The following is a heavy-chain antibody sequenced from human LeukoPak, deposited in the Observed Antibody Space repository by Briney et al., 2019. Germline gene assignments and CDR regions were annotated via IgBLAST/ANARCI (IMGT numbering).Heavy chain of an antibody. CDR2: LPPDELDI. CDR3: ARAYYYYGMDV. J-gene: IGHJ6*02. V-gene: IGHV3-74*01. Sequence: GGSLRLSCAASGFTFTNYWMHWVRQAPGMGLVWVSRLPPDELDIIYADSVKGRFTVSRDNAKNTVYLQMNNLRAEDTAVYYCARAYYYYGMDVWGQGTTVTVSS. CDR1: GFTFTNYW.